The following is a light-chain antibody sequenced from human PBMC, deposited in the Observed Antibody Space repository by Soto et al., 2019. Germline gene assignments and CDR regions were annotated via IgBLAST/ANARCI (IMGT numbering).Light chain of an antibody. V-gene: IGLV2-14*01. CDR1: SSDVGGYNY. CDR3: SSYTSSSTRV. CDR2: DVI. Sequence: QSALTQPASVSGSPGQSITISCTGTSSDVGGYNYVSWYQQHPGKAPKLMIYDVINRPSGVSNRFSGSKSGNKASLTISGLESEDEADYYCSSYTSSSTRVFGGGTKLTVL. J-gene: IGLJ2*01.